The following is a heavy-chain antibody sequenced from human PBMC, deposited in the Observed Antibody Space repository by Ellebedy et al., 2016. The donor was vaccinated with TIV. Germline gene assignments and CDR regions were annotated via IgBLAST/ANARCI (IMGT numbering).Heavy chain of an antibody. J-gene: IGHJ6*02. CDR1: GFTFSSYG. CDR2: ISSSSSYT. Sequence: GESLKISCAASGFTFSSYGMTWIRQAPGTGLEWVSYISSSSSYTNYADSVKGRFTISRDNAKNSLYLQMNSLRAEDTAVYYCARGRGFSSSWYRSRFYYGMDVWGQGTTVTVSS. V-gene: IGHV3-21*05. D-gene: IGHD6-13*01. CDR3: ARGRGFSSSWYRSRFYYGMDV.